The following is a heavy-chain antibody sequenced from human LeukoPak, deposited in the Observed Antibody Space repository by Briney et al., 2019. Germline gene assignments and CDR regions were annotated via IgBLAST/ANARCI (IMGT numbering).Heavy chain of an antibody. CDR3: ARRGRGYSYDFDY. CDR1: GDSISYFY. CDR2: VSSSGST. Sequence: SETLSLTCSVSGDSISYFYWSWIRQAAGKGLEWIGRVSSSGSTDYNASLKSRVTISVDTSKNQFSLKLSSVTAADTAVYYCARRGRGYSYDFDYWGQGTLVTVSS. V-gene: IGHV4-4*07. D-gene: IGHD5-18*01. J-gene: IGHJ4*02.